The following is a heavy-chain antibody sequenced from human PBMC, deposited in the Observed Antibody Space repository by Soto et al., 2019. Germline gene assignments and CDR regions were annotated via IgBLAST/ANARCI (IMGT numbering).Heavy chain of an antibody. Sequence: QITLKESGPTLVKPTQTLTLTCAFSGFSLSDSGVGVGWIRQPPGKALEWLALIYWDDDSRYSPSLKPRLTVTRDTSKTQVVLMMNNLDPVDTATYYCAHSFRRGQFLVGSCYSFDFWGQGTLVTVSS. CDR1: GFSLSDSGVG. CDR2: IYWDDDS. D-gene: IGHD2-15*01. J-gene: IGHJ4*02. V-gene: IGHV2-5*02. CDR3: AHSFRRGQFLVGSCYSFDF.